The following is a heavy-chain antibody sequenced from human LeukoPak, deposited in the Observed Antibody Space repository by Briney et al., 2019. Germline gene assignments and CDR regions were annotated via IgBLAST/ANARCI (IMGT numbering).Heavy chain of an antibody. J-gene: IGHJ4*02. Sequence: ASVKVSCKASGGTFSSYAISWVRQAPGQGLEWMGRIIPILGIANYAKKFQGRVTITADKSTSTAYMELSSLRSEDTAVYYCARASYDSSGLFDYWGQGTLVTVSS. CDR3: ARASYDSSGLFDY. CDR2: IIPILGIA. V-gene: IGHV1-69*04. D-gene: IGHD3-22*01. CDR1: GGTFSSYA.